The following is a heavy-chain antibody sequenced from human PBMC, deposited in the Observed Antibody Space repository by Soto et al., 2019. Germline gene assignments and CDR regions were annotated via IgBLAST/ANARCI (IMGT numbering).Heavy chain of an antibody. Sequence: ASVKVSCKASGYTFTSYAMHWVLQAPGQRLEWMGWINAGNGNTKYSQKFQGRVTITRDTSASTAYMELSSLRSEDTAVYYCARGADCGGDCYKYYLDYWGQRPLVTVSS. D-gene: IGHD2-21*02. J-gene: IGHJ4*02. CDR2: INAGNGNT. V-gene: IGHV1-3*01. CDR1: GYTFTSYA. CDR3: ARGADCGGDCYKYYLDY.